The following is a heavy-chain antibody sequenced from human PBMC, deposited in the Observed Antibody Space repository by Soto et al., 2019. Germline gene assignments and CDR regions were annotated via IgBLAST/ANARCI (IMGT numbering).Heavy chain of an antibody. J-gene: IGHJ3*02. CDR2: IYPGDSDT. CDR3: ARHAASGYDSFDI. Sequence: GESLKISCKVSGYNFTNCWIGWVRQMPGKGLEWMGIIYPGDSDTRYSPSFQGQVTISADKSISTTYLQWSSLKASDTAMFYCARHAASGYDSFDIWGQGTMVTVSS. CDR1: GYNFTNCW. D-gene: IGHD3-22*01. V-gene: IGHV5-51*01.